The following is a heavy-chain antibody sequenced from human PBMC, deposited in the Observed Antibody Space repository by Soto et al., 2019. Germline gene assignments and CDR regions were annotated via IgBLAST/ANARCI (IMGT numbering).Heavy chain of an antibody. CDR3: ARSDYYYGSGSYYMGNYYYVDV. V-gene: IGHV4-34*01. CDR2: INHSGST. CDR1: GGSFSGYY. D-gene: IGHD3-10*01. J-gene: IGHJ6*03. Sequence: SETLSLTCAVYGGSFSGYYWSWIRQPPGKGLEWIGEINHSGSTNYNPSLKSRVTISVDTSKNQFSLKLSSVTAADTAVYYCARSDYYYGSGSYYMGNYYYVDVWGKGTTVTVSS.